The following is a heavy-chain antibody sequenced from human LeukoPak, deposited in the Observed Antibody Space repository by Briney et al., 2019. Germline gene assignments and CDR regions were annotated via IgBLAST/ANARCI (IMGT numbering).Heavy chain of an antibody. CDR3: ARAYYYDSSGYYYGESFDY. CDR2: ISAYNGNT. CDR1: GYTFTSYG. Sequence: ASVKVSCKASGYTFTSYGISWVRQAPGQGLEWMGWISAYNGNTNYAQKLQGRVTMTTDTSTSTAYMELRSLRSDDTAVYYCARAYYYDSSGYYYGESFDYWGQGTLVTVSS. J-gene: IGHJ4*02. D-gene: IGHD3-22*01. V-gene: IGHV1-18*01.